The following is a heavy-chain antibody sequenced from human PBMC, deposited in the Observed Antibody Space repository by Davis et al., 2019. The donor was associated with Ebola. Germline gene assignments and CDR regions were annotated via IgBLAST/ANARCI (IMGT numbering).Heavy chain of an antibody. D-gene: IGHD3-16*02. V-gene: IGHV3-7*01. Sequence: GESLKISCVASGFTVSTKYMSWVRQAPGKGLERVANIKQDGSERYYVDSVKGRFIISRDNAKNSLYLQMNSLRVEDTAVYYCARDHLLYDAFEIWGQGTRVTVSS. CDR3: ARDHLLYDAFEI. J-gene: IGHJ3*02. CDR1: GFTVSTKY. CDR2: IKQDGSER.